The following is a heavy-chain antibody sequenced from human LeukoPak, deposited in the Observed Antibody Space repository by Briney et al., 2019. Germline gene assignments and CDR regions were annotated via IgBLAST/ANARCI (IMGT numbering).Heavy chain of an antibody. V-gene: IGHV3-21*01. Sequence: GGSLRLSCAASGFTFSSYSMNWVRQAPGKGLEWVSSISSSSSYIYYADSVKGRFTISRDNAKNSLYLQMNSLRAEDTAVYYCASGAMGYYDSSGYPRGFDYWGQGTLVTVSS. CDR3: ASGAMGYYDSSGYPRGFDY. CDR2: ISSSSSYI. D-gene: IGHD3-22*01. CDR1: GFTFSSYS. J-gene: IGHJ4*02.